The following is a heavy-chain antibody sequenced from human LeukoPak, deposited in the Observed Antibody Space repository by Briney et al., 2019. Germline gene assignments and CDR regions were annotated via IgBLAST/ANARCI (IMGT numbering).Heavy chain of an antibody. D-gene: IGHD2-21*02. CDR2: INPNSGGT. CDR1: GYTFTGYY. Sequence: ASVKVSCKASGYTFTGYYMHWVRQAPGQGLEWMGRINPNSGGTNYAQKFQGWVTMTRDTSISTAYMELSRLRSDDTAVYYCARVAVVVTAKGPHDAFDIWGQGTMVTVSS. V-gene: IGHV1-2*04. CDR3: ARVAVVVTAKGPHDAFDI. J-gene: IGHJ3*02.